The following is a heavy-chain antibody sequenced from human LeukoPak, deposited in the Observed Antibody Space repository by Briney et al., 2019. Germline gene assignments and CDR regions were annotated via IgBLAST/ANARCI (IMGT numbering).Heavy chain of an antibody. Sequence: ASVKVSCKASGGTFSSYAISWVRQAPGQGLEWMGGIIPIFGTANYAQKFQGRVTITTDESTSTAYMELSSLRSEDTAVYYCASWAGNTQSDSWSGPFDYWGQGSLVTVSS. CDR2: IIPIFGTA. CDR1: GGTFSSYA. CDR3: ASWAGNTQSDSWSGPFDY. J-gene: IGHJ4*02. D-gene: IGHD3-3*01. V-gene: IGHV1-69*05.